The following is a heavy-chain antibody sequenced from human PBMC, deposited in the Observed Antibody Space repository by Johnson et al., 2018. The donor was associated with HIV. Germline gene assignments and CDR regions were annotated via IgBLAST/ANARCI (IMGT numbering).Heavy chain of an antibody. CDR2: ISWNSGSI. CDR1: GFTFDDYA. Sequence: VQVVESGGGLVQPGRSLRLSCAASGFTFDDYAMHWVRQAPGKGLEWVSGISWNSGSIGYADSVKGRLTSSRDNSKNTLYLQMNSLRAEDTAVYYCAKWGSMRATSAFDIWGQGTMVTVSS. J-gene: IGHJ3*02. CDR3: AKWGSMRATSAFDI. V-gene: IGHV3-9*01. D-gene: IGHD1-26*01.